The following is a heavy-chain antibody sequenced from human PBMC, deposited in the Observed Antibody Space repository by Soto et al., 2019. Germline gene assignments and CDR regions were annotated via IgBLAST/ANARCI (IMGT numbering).Heavy chain of an antibody. CDR2: IGGSGENT. J-gene: IGHJ4*02. CDR3: AKDQVPDTVAEAGY. V-gene: IGHV3-23*01. D-gene: IGHD6-19*01. CDR1: GFSFSSYG. Sequence: AGGSLRLSCAASGFISGFSFSSYGMSWVRQAPGKGLEWVASIGGSGENTYYADSVKGRFTISRDNSQKTLYLQMSSLRVEDTAIYYCAKDQVPDTVAEAGYWGRGILVTVSS.